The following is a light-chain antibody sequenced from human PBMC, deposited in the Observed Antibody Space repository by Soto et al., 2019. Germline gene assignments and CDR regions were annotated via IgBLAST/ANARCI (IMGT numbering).Light chain of an antibody. CDR1: QTIRSNY. CDR2: GAS. V-gene: IGKV3-20*01. CDR3: QQYGSSPLT. Sequence: ETVLTQSPGTLSLSPGERATLSCRASQTIRSNYLAWYRQTPGQAPKLLIYGASNRPTGVADRFSGSGSGTDFTLIISRLEPEDFALYYCQQYGSSPLTFGQGTKVEIK. J-gene: IGKJ1*01.